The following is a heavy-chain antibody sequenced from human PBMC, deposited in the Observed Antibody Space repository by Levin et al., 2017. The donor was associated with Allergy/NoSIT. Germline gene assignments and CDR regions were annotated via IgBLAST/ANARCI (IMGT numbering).Heavy chain of an antibody. Sequence: PGGSLRLSCVTSGFTFSKYSMNWVRQAPGKGLEWISYIDTSGSATQYADSVKGRFTISRDNANNSVSLQMNSLRADDTAVYYCARFRGPFDYWGPGTLVTVSS. CDR3: ARFRGPFDY. CDR2: IDTSGSAT. CDR1: GFTFSKYS. J-gene: IGHJ4*02. V-gene: IGHV3-48*01.